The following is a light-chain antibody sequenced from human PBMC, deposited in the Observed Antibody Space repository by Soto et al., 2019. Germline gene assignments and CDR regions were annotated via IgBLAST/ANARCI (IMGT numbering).Light chain of an antibody. V-gene: IGLV6-57*03. CDR1: SGSIASNY. CDR3: QSYASTKPQV. Sequence: NFMLTQPHSVSESPGKTVTISCTRGSGSIASNYVQWYQQRPGSAPTTVIYEDNQGPSGVPDRFSGSIDSSSNSASLTFSGLKTEDEADYYCQSYASTKPQVFGGGTKLTVL. CDR2: EDN. J-gene: IGLJ3*02.